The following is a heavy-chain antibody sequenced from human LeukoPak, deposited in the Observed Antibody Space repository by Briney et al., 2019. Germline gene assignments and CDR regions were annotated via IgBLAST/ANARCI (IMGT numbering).Heavy chain of an antibody. V-gene: IGHV4-59*01. Sequence: SETPSLTCTVSGGSISSYYWSWIRQPPGKGLEWIGYIYYSGSTNYNPSLKSRVTISVDTSKNQFSLKLSSVTAADTAVYYCARSRPMVRGPKYYFDYWGQGTLVTVSS. D-gene: IGHD3-10*01. CDR3: ARSRPMVRGPKYYFDY. CDR1: GGSISSYY. J-gene: IGHJ4*02. CDR2: IYYSGST.